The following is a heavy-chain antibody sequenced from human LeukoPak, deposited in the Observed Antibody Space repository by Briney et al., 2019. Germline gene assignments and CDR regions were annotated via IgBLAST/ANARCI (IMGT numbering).Heavy chain of an antibody. V-gene: IGHV3-30*18. CDR1: GFTFSSYG. CDR2: ISHDGSNK. CDR3: AEDERGYGDAFDI. J-gene: IGHJ3*02. Sequence: GGSLRLSCAASGFTFSSYGMHWVRQAPGKGLEWVAVISHDGSNKYYADSVKGRFTISRDNSKNTLYLQMNSLRAEDTAVYYCAEDERGYGDAFDIWGQGTMVTVSS. D-gene: IGHD5-12*01.